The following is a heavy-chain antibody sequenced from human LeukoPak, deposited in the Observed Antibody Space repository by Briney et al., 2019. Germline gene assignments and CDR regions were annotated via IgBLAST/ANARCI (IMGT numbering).Heavy chain of an antibody. V-gene: IGHV3-23*01. CDR3: ARDRRSVREKLTGDLGGLD. D-gene: IGHD7-27*01. Sequence: PGGSLRLSCAASGFTFSSCAMSWVRQAPGKGLEWVSAISGSGGSTYYADSVKGRFTISRDNAKNSLYLQMNSLRAEDTAVYYCARDRRSVREKLTGDLGGLDWGQGTLVTVSS. J-gene: IGHJ4*02. CDR1: GFTFSSCA. CDR2: ISGSGGST.